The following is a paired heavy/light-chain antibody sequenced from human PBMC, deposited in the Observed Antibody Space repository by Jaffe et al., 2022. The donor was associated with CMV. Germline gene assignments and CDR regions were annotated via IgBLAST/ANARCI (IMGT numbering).Heavy chain of an antibody. Sequence: EVQLLESGGGLVQPGGSLRLSCAASGFTFSSYAMSWVRQAPGKGLEWVSAISGSGGSTYYADSVKGRFTISRDNSKNTLYLQMNSLRAEDTAVYYCAKDAQQNKQWLTLKSYWYFDLWGRGTLVTVSS. D-gene: IGHD6-19*01. CDR3: AKDAQQNKQWLTLKSYWYFDL. CDR1: GFTFSSYA. J-gene: IGHJ2*01. CDR2: ISGSGGST. V-gene: IGHV3-23*01.
Light chain of an antibody. Sequence: EIVMTQSPATLSVSPGERATLSCRASQSVSSNLAWYQQKPGQAPRLLIYGASTRATGIPARFSGSGSGTEFTLTISSLQSEDFAVYYCQQYNNWPPGTFGQGTRLEIK. CDR3: QQYNNWPPGT. CDR2: GAS. CDR1: QSVSSN. V-gene: IGKV3-15*01. J-gene: IGKJ5*01.